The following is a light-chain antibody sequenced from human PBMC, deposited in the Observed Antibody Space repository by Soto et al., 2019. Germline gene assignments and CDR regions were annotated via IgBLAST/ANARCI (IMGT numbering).Light chain of an antibody. CDR2: YDS. V-gene: IGLV3-21*04. Sequence: SYELTQPPSVSVAPGKTARITCGGNNIGSQSVHWYQQKPGQAPVLVIYYDSDRPSGIPERFSGSNSGNTATLTISRVEAGDDADYYCQVWDSSSDHVVFGGGTKLTVL. CDR1: NIGSQS. J-gene: IGLJ2*01. CDR3: QVWDSSSDHVV.